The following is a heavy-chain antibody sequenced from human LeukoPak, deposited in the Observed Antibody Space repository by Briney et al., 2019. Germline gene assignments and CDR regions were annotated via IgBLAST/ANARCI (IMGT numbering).Heavy chain of an antibody. CDR3: ARAGRDSSGYSLV. D-gene: IGHD3-22*01. Sequence: PSETLSLTCTVSGGSISSYYWSWIRQPPGKGLEWIGYIYYSGSTNYNPSLKSRVTISVDTSKNQFSLKLSSVTAADTAVYYCARAGRDSSGYSLVWGQGTLVTVSS. V-gene: IGHV4-59*01. CDR2: IYYSGST. CDR1: GGSISSYY. J-gene: IGHJ4*02.